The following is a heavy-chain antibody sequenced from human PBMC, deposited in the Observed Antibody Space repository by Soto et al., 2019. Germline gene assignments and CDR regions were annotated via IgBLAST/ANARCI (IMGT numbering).Heavy chain of an antibody. Sequence: EVQLVESGGGLVQPGGSLRLSCAASGFTVSSNYMSWVRQAPGKGLEWVSVIYSGGSTYYADSVKGRFTISRDNSKNTLYLQMNSLRAEDTAVYYCARALGYYYYGMDVWGQGTTVTVSS. CDR1: GFTVSSNY. D-gene: IGHD7-27*01. V-gene: IGHV3-66*01. CDR3: ARALGYYYYGMDV. J-gene: IGHJ6*02. CDR2: IYSGGST.